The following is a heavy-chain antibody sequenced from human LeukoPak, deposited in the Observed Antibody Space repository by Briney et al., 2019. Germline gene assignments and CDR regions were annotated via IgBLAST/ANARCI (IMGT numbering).Heavy chain of an antibody. V-gene: IGHV3-7*01. J-gene: IGHJ4*02. CDR1: GFTFTNYW. CDR3: ARERVTTTSFDY. CDR2: IKQDGSAK. D-gene: IGHD2/OR15-2a*01. Sequence: GGSLRLSCAASGFTFTNYWMNWPCQAPGKGLEWVANIKQDGSAKNYADSVKGRFTISRDNAKNSLYLQMNNLRVEDTAVYYCARERVTTTSFDYWGQGVLVTVSS.